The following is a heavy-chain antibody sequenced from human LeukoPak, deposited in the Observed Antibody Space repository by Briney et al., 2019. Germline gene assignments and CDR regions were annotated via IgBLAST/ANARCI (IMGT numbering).Heavy chain of an antibody. CDR2: IYTSGST. V-gene: IGHV4-4*07. CDR3: ARHAQYLDAVAY. Sequence: PSETLSLTCTVSGGSISSYYWSWIRQPAGKGLEWIGRIYTSGSTNYNPSLKSRVTISVDTSKNHLSLKLSSVTAADTAVYYCARHAQYLDAVAYWGQGTLVTVSS. CDR1: GGSISSYY. D-gene: IGHD2-2*01. J-gene: IGHJ4*02.